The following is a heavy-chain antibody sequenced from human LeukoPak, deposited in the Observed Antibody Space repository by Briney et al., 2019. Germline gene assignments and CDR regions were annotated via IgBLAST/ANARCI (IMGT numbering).Heavy chain of an antibody. CDR2: IFHSGST. J-gene: IGHJ3*01. CDR1: GGSISRYY. V-gene: IGHV4-59*08. Sequence: SETLSPTCTVSGGSISRYYWSWIRRPPGEGLEWIGYIFHSGSTKYNPSLNSRVTISLDASKRQFSLNLTSVTATDTAVYFCARHETHCTGGNCYSNAFDVWGPGTMVTVSS. CDR3: ARHETHCTGGNCYSNAFDV. D-gene: IGHD2-15*01.